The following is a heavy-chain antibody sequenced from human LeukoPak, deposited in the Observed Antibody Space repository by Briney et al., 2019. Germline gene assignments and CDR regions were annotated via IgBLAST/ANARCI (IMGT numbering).Heavy chain of an antibody. CDR2: IYYSGST. CDR1: GVSISSSSYY. CDR3: ARHTSAAGTGY. D-gene: IGHD6-13*01. Sequence: SETLSLTCTVSGVSISSSSYYWGWIRQPPGKGLEWIGSIYYSGSTYYNPSLKSRVTISVDTSKNQFSLKLSSVTAADTAVYYCARHTSAAGTGYWGQGTLVTVSS. J-gene: IGHJ4*02. V-gene: IGHV4-39*01.